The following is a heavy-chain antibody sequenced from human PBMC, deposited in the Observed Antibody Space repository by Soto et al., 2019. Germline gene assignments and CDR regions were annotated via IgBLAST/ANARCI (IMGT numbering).Heavy chain of an antibody. CDR2: IWYDGSNK. V-gene: IGHV3-33*01. J-gene: IGHJ6*02. Sequence: QVQVVESGGGVVQPGRSLRLSCAASGFTFSSFGMHWVRQAPGKGLEWVSLIWYDGSNKSYGDSVKGRFTISRDNSRNTVYLQMNSLRADDTAVSYSARDASYYSLWSGYYPSRNGMDVWGQGNTVTVSS. D-gene: IGHD3-3*01. CDR3: ARDASYYSLWSGYYPSRNGMDV. CDR1: GFTFSSFG.